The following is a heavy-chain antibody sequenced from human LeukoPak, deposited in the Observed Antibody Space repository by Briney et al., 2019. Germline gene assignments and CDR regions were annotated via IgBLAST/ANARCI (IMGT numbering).Heavy chain of an antibody. D-gene: IGHD2-15*01. V-gene: IGHV3-30*18. CDR2: ISYDGSNK. J-gene: IGHJ6*02. CDR1: GFTFSSYG. Sequence: PGGSLRLSCAASGFTFSSYGMHWVRQAPGKGLEWVAVISYDGSNKYYADSVKGRFTISRDNSKNTLYLQMNSLRAKDTAVYYCAKGVGGPKYYYYYGMDVWGQGTTVTVSS. CDR3: AKGVGGPKYYYYYGMDV.